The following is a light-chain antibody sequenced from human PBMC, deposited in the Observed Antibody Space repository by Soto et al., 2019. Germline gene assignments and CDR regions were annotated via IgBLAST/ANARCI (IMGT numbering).Light chain of an antibody. CDR3: QQANSFPLT. V-gene: IGKV1-12*01. CDR1: QGISNW. J-gene: IGKJ4*01. CDR2: TGT. Sequence: DIQMTQAPSSGSASVGDRVSITCRASQGISNWLAWYQQKPGRAPKLLIYTGTSLQSGVPSRFSGTGSGTDFTHTISSLQPEDVATYYCQQANSFPLTCGGGTKVEIK.